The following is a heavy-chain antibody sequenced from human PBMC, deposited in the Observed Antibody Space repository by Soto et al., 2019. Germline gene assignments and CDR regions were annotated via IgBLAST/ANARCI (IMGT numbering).Heavy chain of an antibody. V-gene: IGHV4-38-2*01. D-gene: IGHD1-1*01. CDR3: ARGGRRSPTYYYSGMGD. Sequence: SETLSFTRAVSGYYISSGYYWGWIRQPPGKGLEWIGSIYHSGSTYYNPSLKSRVTISVGTATNQLSLKLSSATAADTAVYSFARGGRRSPTYYYSGMGDWDQEAT. CDR2: IYHSGST. CDR1: GYYISSGYY. J-gene: IGHJ6*02.